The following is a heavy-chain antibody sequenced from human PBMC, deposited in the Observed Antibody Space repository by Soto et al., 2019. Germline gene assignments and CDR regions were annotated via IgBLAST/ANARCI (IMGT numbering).Heavy chain of an antibody. J-gene: IGHJ5*02. CDR3: ARGPILPGATSWLDP. CDR1: GGIFSSFS. Sequence: QVQLVQSGAEVKTPGSSVEVSCKASGGIFSSFSITWVRQVPGHGLEWMGGIIPMTGTPNYAEKFQGRLTLTADASTRTAYLVLSSLKTEDTAVYYCARGPILPGATSWLDPWGQGTVVSDSS. CDR2: IIPMTGTP. D-gene: IGHD2-2*01. V-gene: IGHV1-69*01.